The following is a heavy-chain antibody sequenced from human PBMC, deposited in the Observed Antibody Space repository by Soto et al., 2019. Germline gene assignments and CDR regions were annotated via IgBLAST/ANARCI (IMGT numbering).Heavy chain of an antibody. V-gene: IGHV1-3*01. CDR1: GYTFTSYA. D-gene: IGHD5-18*01. J-gene: IGHJ6*02. Sequence: ASVKVSCKASGYTFTSYAMHWVRQAPGQRLEWMGWIYPGNGNTKNSQKFQGRVTITRDTFASTAYMELSSLRSEDTAVYYCAREGQYTYFYGMDVWGQGTTVTVSS. CDR3: AREGQYTYFYGMDV. CDR2: IYPGNGNT.